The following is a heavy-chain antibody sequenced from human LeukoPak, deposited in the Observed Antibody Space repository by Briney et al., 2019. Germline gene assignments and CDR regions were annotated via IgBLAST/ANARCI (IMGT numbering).Heavy chain of an antibody. CDR2: INHSGST. D-gene: IGHD6-13*01. Sequence: ASETLSLTCTVSGYSISSGYYWGWIRQPPGKGLEWIGSINHSGSTNYNPSLKSRVTISVDTSKNQFSLKLSSVTAADTAVYYCVTHSSSWYKRAFDIWGQGTMVTVSS. J-gene: IGHJ3*02. CDR3: VTHSSSWYKRAFDI. V-gene: IGHV4-38-2*02. CDR1: GYSISSGYY.